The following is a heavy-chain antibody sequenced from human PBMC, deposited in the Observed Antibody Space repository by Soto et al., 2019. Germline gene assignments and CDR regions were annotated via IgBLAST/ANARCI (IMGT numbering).Heavy chain of an antibody. CDR1: GFTFSSYS. CDR2: ISSSSSYI. J-gene: IGHJ4*02. D-gene: IGHD3-22*01. CDR3: ASPPRDSSGYWYYFDY. V-gene: IGHV3-21*01. Sequence: EVQLVESGGGLVKPGGSLRLSCAASGFTFSSYSMNWLRQAPGKGLEWVSSISSSSSYIYYADSVKGRFTISRDNAKNSLYLQMNSLRAEDTAVYYCASPPRDSSGYWYYFDYWGQGTLVPVSS.